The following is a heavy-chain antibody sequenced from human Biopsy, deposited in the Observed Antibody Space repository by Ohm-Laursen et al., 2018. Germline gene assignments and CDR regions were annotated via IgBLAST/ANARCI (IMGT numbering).Heavy chain of an antibody. Sequence: GTLSLTCSVSGGSMTGYEWNWIRLAPGKGLEWIGCIYYSGGTKYNPSLASRVTFSVDMSKSQFSLKLYSVTAADTAVYYCARVEAGTYDALDIWGQGTLVAVSA. CDR2: IYYSGGT. CDR1: GGSMTGYE. J-gene: IGHJ3*02. D-gene: IGHD1-26*01. V-gene: IGHV4-59*01. CDR3: ARVEAGTYDALDI.